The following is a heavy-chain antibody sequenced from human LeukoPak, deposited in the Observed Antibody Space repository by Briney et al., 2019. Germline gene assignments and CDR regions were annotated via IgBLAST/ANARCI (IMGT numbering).Heavy chain of an antibody. CDR1: GFTFSSYA. V-gene: IGHV3-30-3*01. D-gene: IGHD6-19*01. J-gene: IGHJ4*02. CDR3: ARDLSTITVAGTSWYDY. Sequence: GGSLRLSCAASGFTFSSYAMHWPRQAPGKGLEWVAVISSDGSNKYYTDSVKGRFTISRDDSKNTLYLQMNSLRPEDTAVYYCARDLSTITVAGTSWYDYWGQGTLVTVSA. CDR2: ISSDGSNK.